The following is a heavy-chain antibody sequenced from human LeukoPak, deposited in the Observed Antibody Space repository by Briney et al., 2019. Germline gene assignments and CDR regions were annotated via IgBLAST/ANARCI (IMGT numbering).Heavy chain of an antibody. J-gene: IGHJ3*02. Sequence: GGSLRLSCAASGFGFSNFWMSWVRQAPGKGLEWVSYISSSSSTIYYADSVKGRFTISRDNAKNSLYLQMNSLRAEDTAVYYCARDHHRRLYDSQARDTFDIWGQGTMVTVSS. CDR1: GFGFSNFW. CDR2: ISSSSSTI. CDR3: ARDHHRRLYDSQARDTFDI. D-gene: IGHD3-22*01. V-gene: IGHV3-48*01.